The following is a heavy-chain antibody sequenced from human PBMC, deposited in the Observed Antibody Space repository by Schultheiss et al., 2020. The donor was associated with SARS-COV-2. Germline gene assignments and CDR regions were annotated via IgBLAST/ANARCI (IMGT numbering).Heavy chain of an antibody. V-gene: IGHV4-34*01. J-gene: IGHJ4*02. CDR3: ARQSYYDSSGYHDY. CDR2: INHSGST. Sequence: ESLKISCAASGFTFSSYAMSWVRQAPGKGLEWIGEINHSGSTNYNPSLKSRVTISVDTSKNQFSLKLSSVTAADTAVYYCARQSYYDSSGYHDYWGQGTLVTVSS. CDR1: GFTFSSYA. D-gene: IGHD3-22*01.